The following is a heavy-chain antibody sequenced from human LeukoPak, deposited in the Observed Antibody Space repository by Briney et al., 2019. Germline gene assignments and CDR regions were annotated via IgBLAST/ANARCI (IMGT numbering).Heavy chain of an antibody. CDR2: INHSGDI. Sequence: SETLSLTCGVYGESFSGFYWSWIRQTPGKGLQWISEINHSGDINYNPSLESRVTISVDTSKRQFSLRLSSVTAADTAVYYCARHSEVWAAAADFDYWGQGTLVTVSS. CDR3: ARHSEVWAAAADFDY. V-gene: IGHV4-34*01. J-gene: IGHJ4*02. CDR1: GESFSGFY. D-gene: IGHD6-13*01.